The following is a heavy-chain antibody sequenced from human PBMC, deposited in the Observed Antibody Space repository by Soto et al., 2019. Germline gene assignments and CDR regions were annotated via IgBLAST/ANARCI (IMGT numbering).Heavy chain of an antibody. CDR1: GYSINSYD. J-gene: IGHJ4*02. CDR3: ARGLVDSGGNCFDS. D-gene: IGHD4-17*01. CDR2: MNPKSGNT. Sequence: KVSCKASGYSINSYDMNWVRQATGQGLEWMGWMNPKSGNTGFAEKFRGRVKMTWNTSTGTVYPEISSLRPEDTAVYYCARGLVDSGGNCFDSWGQGTQVTVSS. V-gene: IGHV1-8*01.